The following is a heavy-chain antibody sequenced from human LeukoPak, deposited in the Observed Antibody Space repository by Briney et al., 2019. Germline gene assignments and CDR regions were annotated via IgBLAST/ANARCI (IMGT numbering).Heavy chain of an antibody. CDR3: ASNYCSSTSCYREDYYYMDV. D-gene: IGHD2-2*02. CDR2: MNPNSGNT. CDR1: GYTFTSYD. V-gene: IGHV1-8*01. J-gene: IGHJ6*03. Sequence: ASVKVSCKASGYTFTSYDINWVRQATGQGLEWMGWMNPNSGNTGYAQKFQDRVTMTRNTSISTAYMELSSLRSEDTAVYYCASNYCSSTSCYREDYYYMDVWGKGTTVTVSS.